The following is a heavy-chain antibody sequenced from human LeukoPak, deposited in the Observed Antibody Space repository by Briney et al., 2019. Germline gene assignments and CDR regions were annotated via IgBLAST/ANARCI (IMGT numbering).Heavy chain of an antibody. CDR3: TRRGDT. Sequence: SETLSLTCTVSGGSISSGSYYWNWIRQTAGSGLEWIGRIYSSGTTDYNPSLKSRVTISLDTSKNQFSLKLSSVTAADTAVYYCTRRGDTWGQGTLVTVSS. CDR1: GGSISSGSYY. CDR2: IYSSGTT. J-gene: IGHJ4*02. V-gene: IGHV4-61*02. D-gene: IGHD7-27*01.